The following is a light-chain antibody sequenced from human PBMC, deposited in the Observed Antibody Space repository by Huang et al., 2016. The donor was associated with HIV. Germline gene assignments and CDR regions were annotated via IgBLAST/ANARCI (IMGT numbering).Light chain of an antibody. Sequence: EVVMTQSPATLSVSPGERATLSCRASQRVSINVAWYQQKPGQAPRLLIDGASTRATGIPARFSGSGSGTEFTLTISGLQSEDYAVYFCQQYDDWPPYTFGQGTKLEIK. J-gene: IGKJ2*01. V-gene: IGKV3-15*01. CDR3: QQYDDWPPYT. CDR1: QRVSIN. CDR2: GAS.